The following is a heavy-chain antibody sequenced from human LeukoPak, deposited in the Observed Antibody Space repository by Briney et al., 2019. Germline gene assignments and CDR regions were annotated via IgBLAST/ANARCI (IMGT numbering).Heavy chain of an antibody. Sequence: PGGSLRLSCAASGFTFSSYWMSWVRQAPGKGLEWVANIKQDGSEKYYVDSVKGRFTISRDNSKNTLYLQVNSLRAEDTAVYYCARDRYSSGWYGDFDCWGQGTLVTVSS. CDR3: ARDRYSSGWYGDFDC. J-gene: IGHJ4*02. CDR1: GFTFSSYW. CDR2: IKQDGSEK. V-gene: IGHV3-7*01. D-gene: IGHD6-19*01.